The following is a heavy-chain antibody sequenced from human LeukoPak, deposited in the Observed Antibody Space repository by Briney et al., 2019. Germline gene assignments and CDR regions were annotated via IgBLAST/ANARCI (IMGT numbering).Heavy chain of an antibody. D-gene: IGHD3-10*01. J-gene: IGHJ4*02. CDR2: ISERGGST. CDR3: AKRGIVIRAVIIIGFHKEAYYFDY. V-gene: IGHV3-23*01. CDR1: GITLSNYG. Sequence: GGSLRLSCVVSGITLSNYGMSWVRQAPGKGLEWVSGISERGGSTNYADSVKGRFIIPRDTSKNTVYLQMNSLRVEDTAVYFCAKRGIVIRAVIIIGFHKEAYYFDYWGQGILVTVSS.